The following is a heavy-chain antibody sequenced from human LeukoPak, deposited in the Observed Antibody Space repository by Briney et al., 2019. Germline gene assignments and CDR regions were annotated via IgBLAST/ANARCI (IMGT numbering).Heavy chain of an antibody. J-gene: IGHJ4*02. CDR1: GFTFSSYD. CDR3: ARGYSYGYFDY. Sequence: PGGSLRLSCAASGFTFSSYDMHWVRQATGKGLEWVSAIGTAGDTYYPGSVKGRFTISRENAKNSLYLQMNSLRAGDTAVYYCARGYSYGYFDYWGQGTLVTVSS. D-gene: IGHD5-18*01. V-gene: IGHV3-13*01. CDR2: IGTAGDT.